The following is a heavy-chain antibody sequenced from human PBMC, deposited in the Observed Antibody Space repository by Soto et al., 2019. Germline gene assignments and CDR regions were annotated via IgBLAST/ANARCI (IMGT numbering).Heavy chain of an antibody. J-gene: IGHJ4*02. CDR3: VRDDEGGSYCDLGY. D-gene: IGHD3-10*01. V-gene: IGHV3-30-3*01. Sequence: QVQLVESGGGVVQPGRSLRLSCAASGFTFSNYIMHWVRQAPGKGLEWVAIILHEGNNKYYADSVKGRFTISRDNSKNTLYLQMNSLRTEDTAIYYCVRDDEGGSYCDLGYWGQGTLVTVSS. CDR2: ILHEGNNK. CDR1: GFTFSNYI.